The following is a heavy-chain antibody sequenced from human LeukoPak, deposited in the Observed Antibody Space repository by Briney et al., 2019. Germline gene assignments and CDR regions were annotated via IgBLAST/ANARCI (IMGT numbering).Heavy chain of an antibody. CDR2: MNSDESTT. CDR1: GFTFSSYW. D-gene: IGHD6-13*01. V-gene: IGHV3-74*01. CDR3: ARGSKYSSSWYVDY. J-gene: IGHJ4*02. Sequence: GGSLRLSCAASGFTFSSYWMHWVRQAPGKGPVWVSSMNSDESTTTYADSVKGRFTISRGNANNTLYLQMNSLRVEDTAVYYCARGSKYSSSWYVDYWGQGTLVTVSS.